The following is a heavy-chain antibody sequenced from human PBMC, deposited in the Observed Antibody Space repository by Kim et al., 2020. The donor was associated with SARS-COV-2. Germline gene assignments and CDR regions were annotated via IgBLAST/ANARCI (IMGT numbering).Heavy chain of an antibody. CDR2: IIPIFGTA. CDR1: GGTFSSYA. D-gene: IGHD2-2*01. J-gene: IGHJ6*02. V-gene: IGHV1-69*13. CDR3: ASNKEEIVVVPAAIYYYGMDV. Sequence: SVKVSCKASGGTFSSYAISWVRQAPGQGLEWMGGIIPIFGTANYAQKFQGRVTITADESTSTAYMELSSLRSEDTAVYYCASNKEEIVVVPAAIYYYGMDVWGQGTTVTVSS.